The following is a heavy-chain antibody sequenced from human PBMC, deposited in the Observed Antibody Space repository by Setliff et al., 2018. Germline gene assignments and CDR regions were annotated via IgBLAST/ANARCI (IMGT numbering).Heavy chain of an antibody. CDR3: ARGEENDSSGYYWVRLRPPTDS. J-gene: IGHJ4*02. CDR2: INAGNGKT. Sequence: ASVKVSCKASGYTFTSYAMHWVRQAPGQRLEWMGWINAGNGKTKYSQKFQGRVTITRDTSASTAYMGLSSLTSEDTAVYYCARGEENDSSGYYWVRLRPPTDSWGQGTLVTVSS. D-gene: IGHD3-22*01. V-gene: IGHV1-3*01. CDR1: GYTFTSYA.